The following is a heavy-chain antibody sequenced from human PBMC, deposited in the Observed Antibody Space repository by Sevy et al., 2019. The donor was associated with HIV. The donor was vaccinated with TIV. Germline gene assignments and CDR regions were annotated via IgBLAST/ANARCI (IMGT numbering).Heavy chain of an antibody. J-gene: IGHJ4*02. CDR3: AHRGPGNYFDY. D-gene: IGHD6-13*01. V-gene: IGHV2-5*02. CDR1: GFSLSTNGVG. CDR2: IYWDDDK. Sequence: SGPTLVNPTQTLTLTCTFSGFSLSTNGVGVGWIRQPPGKALEWLALIYWDDDKRYSPSLESRLTITKDTSKNQVLLAMTNMDPVDTATYYCAHRGPGNYFDYWGQGTLVTVSS.